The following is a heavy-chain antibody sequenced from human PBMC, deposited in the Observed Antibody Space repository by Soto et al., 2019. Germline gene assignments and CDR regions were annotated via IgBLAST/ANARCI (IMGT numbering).Heavy chain of an antibody. J-gene: IGHJ6*02. CDR3: AYLYSSSGGMDV. V-gene: IGHV1-2*02. D-gene: IGHD6-13*01. CDR2: INPNSGGT. Sequence: ASVKVSCKASGYTFTGYYMHWVRQAPGQGLEWMGWINPNSGGTNYAQKFQGRVTMTRDTSISTAYMELSRLRSDDTAVYYCAYLYSSSGGMDVWGQGTTVTVSS. CDR1: GYTFTGYY.